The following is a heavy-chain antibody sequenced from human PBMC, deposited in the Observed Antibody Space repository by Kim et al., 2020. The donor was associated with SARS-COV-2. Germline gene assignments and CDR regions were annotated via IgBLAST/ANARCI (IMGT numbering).Heavy chain of an antibody. Sequence: GSGDTRYSQNFQGRVTITRDTSASTAYMELTSLRSEDTAVYYCARESASGYWGQGTLVTVSS. V-gene: IGHV1-3*01. D-gene: IGHD3-10*01. J-gene: IGHJ4*02. CDR3: ARESASGY. CDR2: GSGDT.